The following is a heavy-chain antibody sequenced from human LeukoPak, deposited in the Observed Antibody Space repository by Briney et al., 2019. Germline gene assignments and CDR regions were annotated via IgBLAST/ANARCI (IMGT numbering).Heavy chain of an antibody. D-gene: IGHD3-22*01. V-gene: IGHV4-34*01. CDR3: ARYAGYYYDSSGYYAPFDY. J-gene: IGHJ4*02. CDR2: INHSGST. CDR1: GGSFSGYY. Sequence: SETLSLTCAVYGGSFSGYYWSWIRQPPGKGLEWIGEINHSGSTNYNPSLKSRVTISVDTPKNQFSLKLSSVTAADTAVYYCARYAGYYYDSSGYYAPFDYWGQGTLVTVSS.